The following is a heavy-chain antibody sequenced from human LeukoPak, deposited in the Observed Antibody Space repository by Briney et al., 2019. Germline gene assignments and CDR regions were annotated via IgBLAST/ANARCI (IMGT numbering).Heavy chain of an antibody. CDR2: ISAYNGDT. D-gene: IGHD6-19*01. Sequence: ASVKVSCKASGYTFNKHGITWVRQAPGQGLEWMGWISAYNGDTKYSQKFQGRVTLLPDTSASSAYMELRSLRSDDTAVYYCARDPSNTSGWSPYFDYWGQGDLVSVST. CDR3: ARDPSNTSGWSPYFDY. V-gene: IGHV1-18*04. CDR1: GYTFNKHG. J-gene: IGHJ4*02.